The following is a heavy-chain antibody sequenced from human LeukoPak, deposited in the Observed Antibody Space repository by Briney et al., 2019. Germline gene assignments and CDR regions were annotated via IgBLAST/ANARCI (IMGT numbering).Heavy chain of an antibody. CDR3: ARVRATTGGFAP. CDR1: GYTFTGYY. Sequence: GASVKVSCRASGYTFTGYYMHWVRQAPGQGLEWMGRINPNSGSTNYAQKFQGRVTMTRDTSISTAYMELSRLRSDDTAVYYCARVRATTGGFAPWGQGTLVTLSS. J-gene: IGHJ5*02. CDR2: INPNSGST. D-gene: IGHD4-17*01. V-gene: IGHV1-2*06.